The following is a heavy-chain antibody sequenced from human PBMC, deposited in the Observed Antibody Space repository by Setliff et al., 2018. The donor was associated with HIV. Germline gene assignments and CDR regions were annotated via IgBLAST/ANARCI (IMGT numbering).Heavy chain of an antibody. CDR2: IYSDGST. CDR3: ARSRPYNSALDY. J-gene: IGHJ4*02. D-gene: IGHD6-25*01. Sequence: EASGFTVSSSYMAWVRQAPGKGLEWVSTIYSDGSTYHRDSVKGRFTLSRDNSKNTVYLQVGSLRPDDTAMYYCARSRPYNSALDYWGQGTLVTVS. V-gene: IGHV3-66*02. CDR1: GFTVSSSY.